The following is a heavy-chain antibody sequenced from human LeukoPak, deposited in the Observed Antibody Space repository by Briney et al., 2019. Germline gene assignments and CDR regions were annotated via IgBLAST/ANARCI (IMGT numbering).Heavy chain of an antibody. V-gene: IGHV4-39*01. CDR1: GGSISSSSYY. Sequence: SETLSLTCTVSGGSISSSSYYWGWIRQPPGKGLEWIGSIYYSGSTYYNPSLKSRVTISVDTPKNQFSLKLSSVTAADTAVYYCGADRDGYNTAEYWGQGTLVTVSS. J-gene: IGHJ4*02. CDR3: GADRDGYNTAEY. CDR2: IYYSGST. D-gene: IGHD5-24*01.